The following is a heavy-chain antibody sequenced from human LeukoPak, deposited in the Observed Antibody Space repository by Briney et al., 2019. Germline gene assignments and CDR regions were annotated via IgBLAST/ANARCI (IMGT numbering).Heavy chain of an antibody. J-gene: IGHJ4*02. CDR2: IYYNGNS. V-gene: IGHV4-39*01. Sequence: SETLSLTCTVSGGSMTSPHHYWGWVRQTPGQGLQWIGNIYYNGNSNYNPSLKSRVSISVETSKNQFSLKLSSVTAADTAVYYCASEGDIVVVVEPAFDYWGQGTLVTVSS. CDR1: GGSMTSPHHY. CDR3: ASEGDIVVVVEPAFDY. D-gene: IGHD2-15*01.